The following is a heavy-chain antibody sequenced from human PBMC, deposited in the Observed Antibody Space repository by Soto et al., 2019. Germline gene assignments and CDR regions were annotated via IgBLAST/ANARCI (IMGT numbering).Heavy chain of an antibody. D-gene: IGHD6-13*01. Sequence: QVQLVESGGGVVQPGRSLRLSCAASGFTFSSYGMHWVRQAPGKGLEWVAVISYDGSNKYYADSVKGRFTISRDNSKNTGYVQMNSRRAEYTAVYYCAKGAAAAGYYFDYWGQGTLVTVSS. CDR2: ISYDGSNK. J-gene: IGHJ4*02. CDR3: AKGAAAAGYYFDY. CDR1: GFTFSSYG. V-gene: IGHV3-30*18.